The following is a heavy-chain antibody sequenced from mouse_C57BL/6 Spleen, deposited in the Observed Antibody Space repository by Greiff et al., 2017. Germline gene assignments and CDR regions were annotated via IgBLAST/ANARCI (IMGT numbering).Heavy chain of an antibody. V-gene: IGHV3-6*01. J-gene: IGHJ4*01. D-gene: IGHD2-14*01. CDR2: ISYDGSN. Sequence: EVQLQESGPGLVKPSQSLSLTCSVTGYSITSGYYWNWIRQFPGNKLEWMGYISYDGSNNYNPSLKNRISITRDTSKNQFFLKLNSVTTEDTATYYCARYDALGDYWGQGTSVTVSS. CDR3: ARYDALGDY. CDR1: GYSITSGYY.